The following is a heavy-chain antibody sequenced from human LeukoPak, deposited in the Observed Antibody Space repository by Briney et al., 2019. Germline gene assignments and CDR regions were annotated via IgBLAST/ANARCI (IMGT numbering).Heavy chain of an antibody. V-gene: IGHV3-7*01. D-gene: IGHD3-22*01. J-gene: IGHJ4*02. CDR1: GFTFSNYC. CDR2: IKEGGSEK. Sequence: PGGSLRLSCAASGFTFSNYCMTWLRQAPGKGLEWLANIKEGGSEKYYVASVKGRFTISRDNAKNSAFLQMNSLRAEDTAVYYCARVDSAEKRDFDYWGQGTLVTVSS. CDR3: ARVDSAEKRDFDY.